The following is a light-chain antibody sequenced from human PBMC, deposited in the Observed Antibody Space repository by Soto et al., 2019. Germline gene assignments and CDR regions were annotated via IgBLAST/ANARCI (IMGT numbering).Light chain of an antibody. CDR2: GAS. V-gene: IGKV3-20*01. Sequence: SVLPPSPVNLSLSQGGRATLSCRASQSVSSTYLAWYQQKPGQAPRLLIYGASSRATGIPDRFSGSGSGTDFTLSISRLEPEDFAVYFCQQYFNSPWTFGQGTKVDIK. CDR1: QSVSSTY. J-gene: IGKJ1*01. CDR3: QQYFNSPWT.